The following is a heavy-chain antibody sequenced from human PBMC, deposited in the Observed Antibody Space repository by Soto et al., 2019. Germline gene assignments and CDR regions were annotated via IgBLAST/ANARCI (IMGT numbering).Heavy chain of an antibody. V-gene: IGHV1-3*01. CDR3: ARGIATGQLDP. CDR1: GYTFTRYT. Sequence: ASVKVSCKASGYTFTRYTMNWVRQAPGQRLEWMGWINPDNGNTTSSQKFQDRVIITRDTSASTAYMDLSSLRSEDTAVYYCARGIATGQLDPWGQGTLVTVSS. J-gene: IGHJ5*02. CDR2: INPDNGNT. D-gene: IGHD2-15*01.